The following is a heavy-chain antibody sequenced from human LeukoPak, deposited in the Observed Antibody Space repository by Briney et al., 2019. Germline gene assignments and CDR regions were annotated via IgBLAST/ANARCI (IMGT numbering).Heavy chain of an antibody. Sequence: GGSLRLSCAASGFTFSNYWMSWVRQAPGKGLEWVANIKQDGSEKYYVDSVTGRFTISRDNAKNSLYLQMNSLRAEDTAAYYCARWATSYDFWGQGTLVTVSS. CDR2: IKQDGSEK. J-gene: IGHJ4*02. CDR1: GFTFSNYW. CDR3: ARWATSYDF. D-gene: IGHD3-10*01. V-gene: IGHV3-7*01.